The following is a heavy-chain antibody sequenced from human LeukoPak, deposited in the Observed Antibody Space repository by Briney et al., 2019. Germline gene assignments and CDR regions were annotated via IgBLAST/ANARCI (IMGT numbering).Heavy chain of an antibody. J-gene: IGHJ5*02. Sequence: SETLSLTCAVYGGSFSGYYWSWFRQPPGKGLEWIGEINRSGSTNYNSSLSLKSRVTISVDTSKNQFSLKLSSVTAADTAVYYCAVSAAALFDPWGQGTLVTVSS. CDR1: GGSFSGYY. D-gene: IGHD6-6*01. CDR2: INRSGST. V-gene: IGHV4-34*01. CDR3: AVSAAALFDP.